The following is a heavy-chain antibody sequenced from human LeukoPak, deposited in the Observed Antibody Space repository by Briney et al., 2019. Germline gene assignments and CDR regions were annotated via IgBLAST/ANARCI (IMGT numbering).Heavy chain of an antibody. D-gene: IGHD3-10*01. CDR1: GDSVSGYY. J-gene: IGHJ5*02. CDR2: FYTSANT. Sequence: PSETLSLTCTVSGDSVSGYYGSWIRQPPGKGLEWIGYFYTSANTNYNPSLKSRVTMSVDTSKNQFSLKLSSVTAADTAVYYCARPQFGLGWFDPWGQGILVTVSS. CDR3: ARPQFGLGWFDP. V-gene: IGHV4-4*09.